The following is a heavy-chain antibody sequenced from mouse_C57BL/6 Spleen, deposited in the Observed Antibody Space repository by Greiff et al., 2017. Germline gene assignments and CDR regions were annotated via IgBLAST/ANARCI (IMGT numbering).Heavy chain of an antibody. J-gene: IGHJ3*01. Sequence: VQLQQPGAELVKPGASVKLSCKASGYTFTSYWMHWVKQRPGQGLEWIGMIHPNSGSTNNNEKFKSKVTLTVDKSSSTVYMQRSSLTSKETAVYDCARPGSNYLFADWGQGALVTVA. V-gene: IGHV1-64*01. CDR1: GYTFTSYW. CDR2: IHPNSGST. D-gene: IGHD2-5*01. CDR3: ARPGSNYLFAD.